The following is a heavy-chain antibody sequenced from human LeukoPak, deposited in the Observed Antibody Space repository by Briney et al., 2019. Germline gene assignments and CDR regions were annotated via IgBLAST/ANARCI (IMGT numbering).Heavy chain of an antibody. D-gene: IGHD2-15*01. Sequence: SETLSLTCAVYGGSFSGYYWSWIRQPPGKGLEWIGEINHSGSTNYNPSLKSRVTISVDTSKNQFSLKLSSVTAADTAVYYCARLKIGYCSGGSCYHFDYWGQGTLVTVSS. J-gene: IGHJ4*02. CDR2: INHSGST. CDR3: ARLKIGYCSGGSCYHFDY. V-gene: IGHV4-34*01. CDR1: GGSFSGYY.